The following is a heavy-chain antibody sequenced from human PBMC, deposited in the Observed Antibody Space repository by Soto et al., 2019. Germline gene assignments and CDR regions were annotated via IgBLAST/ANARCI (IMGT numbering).Heavy chain of an antibody. V-gene: IGHV1-8*01. CDR2: VNPNSGNT. CDR3: AREGYSSSSGPRGNWFDP. CDR1: GYTFTSYD. D-gene: IGHD6-6*01. J-gene: IGHJ5*02. Sequence: QVQLVQSGAEVKRPGASVKVSCKASGYTFTSYDINWVRQATGQGLEWVGWVNPNSGNTGYAQKFQGRVIMTKNTSISTAYMELSSLTSEDTAVYYCAREGYSSSSGPRGNWFDPWGQGTLVTVSS.